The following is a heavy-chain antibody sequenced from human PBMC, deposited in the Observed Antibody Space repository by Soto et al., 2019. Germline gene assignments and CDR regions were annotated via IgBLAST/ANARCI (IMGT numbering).Heavy chain of an antibody. CDR1: GFTFSSYG. J-gene: IGHJ1*01. CDR3: ARAPIYARRTEYFQH. Sequence: GGSLRLSCAASGFTFSSYGMHWVRQAPGKGLEWVAVIWYDGSNKYYADSGKGRFTISRDNSKNTLYLQMNSLRAEDTAVYYCARAPIYARRTEYFQHWGQGTLVTVSS. V-gene: IGHV3-33*01. D-gene: IGHD6-6*01. CDR2: IWYDGSNK.